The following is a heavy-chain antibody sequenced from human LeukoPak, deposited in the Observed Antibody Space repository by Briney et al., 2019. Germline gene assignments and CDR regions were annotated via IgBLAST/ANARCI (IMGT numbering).Heavy chain of an antibody. CDR3: ARVRRAAITWFDP. Sequence: GASVKVSCKASGYSFTSYGISWVRQAPGQGLEWMGWISAYNGNTNYAQKLQGRVTMTTDTSTSTAYMELRSLRSDDTDVYYCARVRRAAITWFDPWGQGTLVTVSS. CDR2: ISAYNGNT. J-gene: IGHJ5*02. V-gene: IGHV1-18*01. CDR1: GYSFTSYG. D-gene: IGHD2-2*01.